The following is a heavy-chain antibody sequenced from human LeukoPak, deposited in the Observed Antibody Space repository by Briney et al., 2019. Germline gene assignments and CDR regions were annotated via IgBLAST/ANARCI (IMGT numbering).Heavy chain of an antibody. CDR1: GYTLTELS. J-gene: IGHJ4*02. CDR3: ATAFQVAATYDY. D-gene: IGHD2-15*01. V-gene: IGHV1-24*01. Sequence: ASVKGSCKVSGYTLTELSMHWVRQDPGKGLEWMGGFDPEDGETIYAQKFQGRVTMTEDTSTDTAYMELKSLRSEDTAVYYCATAFQVAATYDYWGQGTLVTVSS. CDR2: FDPEDGET.